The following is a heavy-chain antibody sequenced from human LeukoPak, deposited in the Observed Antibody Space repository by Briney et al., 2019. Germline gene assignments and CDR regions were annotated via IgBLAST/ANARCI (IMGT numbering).Heavy chain of an antibody. D-gene: IGHD3-3*01. V-gene: IGHV3-66*01. CDR1: GFTVSNNY. CDR3: AKDGEWTFDI. Sequence: PGGSLRLSCAASGFTVSNNYMSWVRQAPGKGLEWVSVIYSGGNTYYADSVKGRFTISGDSSYNTAYLQMNSLGAEDTAMYYCAKDGEWTFDIWGQGTMVTVSS. CDR2: IYSGGNT. J-gene: IGHJ3*02.